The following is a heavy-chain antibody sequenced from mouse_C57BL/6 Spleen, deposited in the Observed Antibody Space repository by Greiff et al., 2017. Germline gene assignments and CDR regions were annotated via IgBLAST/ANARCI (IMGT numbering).Heavy chain of an antibody. CDR1: GFTFSDYG. D-gene: IGHD5-1*01. J-gene: IGHJ4*01. CDR2: ISSGSSTI. CDR3: ARPKYYNAMDY. Sequence: EVQRVESGGGLVKPGGSLKLSCAASGFTFSDYGMHWVRQAPEKGLEWVAYISSGSSTIYYADTVKGRFTISRDNAKNTLFLQMTSLRSEDTAMYYCARPKYYNAMDYWGQGTSVTVSS. V-gene: IGHV5-17*01.